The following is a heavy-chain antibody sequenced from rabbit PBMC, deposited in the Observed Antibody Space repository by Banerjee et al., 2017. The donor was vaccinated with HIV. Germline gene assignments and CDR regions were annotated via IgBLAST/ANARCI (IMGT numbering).Heavy chain of an antibody. D-gene: IGHD4-1*01. CDR2: IYPHYGTT. J-gene: IGHJ4*01. V-gene: IGHV1S47*01. CDR3: ARRDDSIGCNAFNL. CDR1: GIDFSNYG. Sequence: QEQLVESGGGLVTLGGSLKLSCKVSGIDFSNYGISWIRQAPGKGLEWIAYIYPHYGTTDYASWVDGRFTISLDNAQNTVFLQMTSLTAADTATYFCARRDDSIGCNAFNLWGQGTLVTVS.